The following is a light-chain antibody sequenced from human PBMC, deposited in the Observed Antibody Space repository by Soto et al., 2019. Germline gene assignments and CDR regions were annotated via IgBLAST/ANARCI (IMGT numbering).Light chain of an antibody. Sequence: IVMTQSPATLSVSPGERATLSCRASQNIYSNVAWYQQRPGQAPRLLIYRASTRAPGIPARFSGSGSGTDFTLTISRLEPEDFAVYYCQHSGDFRWTFGLGTKVDI. CDR3: QHSGDFRWT. CDR1: QNIYSN. CDR2: RAS. V-gene: IGKV3-15*01. J-gene: IGKJ1*01.